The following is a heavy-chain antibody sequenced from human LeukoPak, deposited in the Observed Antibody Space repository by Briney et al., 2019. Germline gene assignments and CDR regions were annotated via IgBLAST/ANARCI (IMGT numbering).Heavy chain of an antibody. D-gene: IGHD3-10*01. CDR3: ARVRITQRWFDP. Sequence: ASVKVSCEASGYTFISYGVSWVRQAPGQGLEWMGWISTHSGNAYYAQKFQGRVTMTTDTSTSTAYMELRSLTSDDTAVYYCARVRITQRWFDPWGQGTLVTVSS. J-gene: IGHJ5*02. CDR1: GYTFISYG. V-gene: IGHV1-18*01. CDR2: ISTHSGNA.